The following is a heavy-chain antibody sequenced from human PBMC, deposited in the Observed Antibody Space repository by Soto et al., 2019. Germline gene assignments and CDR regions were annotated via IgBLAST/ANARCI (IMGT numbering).Heavy chain of an antibody. CDR1: GDTFSSYT. Sequence: GASVKVSCKASGDTFSSYTISWVRQAPGQGLEWMGRIIPILGIANYAQKFQGRVTITADKSTSTAYMELSSLRSEDTAVYYCARGVTAIVSHFDYWGQGTLVTVSS. CDR2: IIPILGIA. V-gene: IGHV1-69*02. CDR3: ARGVTAIVSHFDY. D-gene: IGHD2-21*02. J-gene: IGHJ4*02.